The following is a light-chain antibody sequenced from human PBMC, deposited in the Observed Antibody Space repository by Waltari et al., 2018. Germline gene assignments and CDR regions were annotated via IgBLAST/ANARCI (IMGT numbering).Light chain of an antibody. J-gene: IGLJ3*02. Sequence: QSVMTQPPSASGTPGQRVTISCSGSSSNIGNNHVYWNQQLPGAAPKLLIYRNNQRPSGVPDRCSVSKAGTSASLAISGLRSEDEADYYCGGWDDSLNGWVFGGGTKLTVL. CDR1: SSNIGNNH. CDR2: RNN. V-gene: IGLV1-47*01. CDR3: GGWDDSLNGWV.